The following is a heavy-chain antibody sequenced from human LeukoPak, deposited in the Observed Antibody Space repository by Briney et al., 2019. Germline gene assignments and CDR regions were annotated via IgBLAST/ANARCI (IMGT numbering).Heavy chain of an antibody. Sequence: GASVTVSCKASGYTFTRYDINEVRQAAGQGLEWMGWMNPNSGNTGYAQKFQGRVTMTRNSFISTAYMELSSLRSEDTAVYYCARGLASSGYYSSWFDPWGQGTLVTVSS. CDR1: GYTFTRYD. J-gene: IGHJ5*02. D-gene: IGHD3-22*01. CDR2: MNPNSGNT. CDR3: ARGLASSGYYSSWFDP. V-gene: IGHV1-8*01.